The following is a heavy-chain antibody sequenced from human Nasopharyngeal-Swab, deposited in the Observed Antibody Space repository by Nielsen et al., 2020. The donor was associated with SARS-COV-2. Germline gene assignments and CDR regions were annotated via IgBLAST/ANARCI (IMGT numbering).Heavy chain of an antibody. CDR2: ISSSSNYI. J-gene: IGHJ6*02. D-gene: IGHD2-2*01. V-gene: IGHV3-21*01. CDR3: ARGQYCSSTSCYARGYYYYYGMDV. Sequence: GGSLRLSCAASGFTFSSYSMNWARQAPGKGLEWVSSISSSSNYIYYADSVKGRFTISRDNAKNSLYLQMNSLRAEDTAVYYCARGQYCSSTSCYARGYYYYYGMDVWGQGTTVTVSS. CDR1: GFTFSSYS.